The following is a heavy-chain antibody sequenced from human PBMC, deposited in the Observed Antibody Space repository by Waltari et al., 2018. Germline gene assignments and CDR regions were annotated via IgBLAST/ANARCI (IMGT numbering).Heavy chain of an antibody. J-gene: IGHJ4*02. CDR3: VKESMTHYYLDS. Sequence: ELQLVESGGGLVQPGGSLRLACAASGFSFDDYTMHWVRQAPGNGLWWGASLTWNRVGIGYAEAVKGRFTIARDNAKNALYLQMNSLKVEDTALYYCVKESMTHYYLDSWGQGTPVTVSS. V-gene: IGHV3-9*01. CDR1: GFSFDDYT. CDR2: LTWNRVGI. D-gene: IGHD6-6*01.